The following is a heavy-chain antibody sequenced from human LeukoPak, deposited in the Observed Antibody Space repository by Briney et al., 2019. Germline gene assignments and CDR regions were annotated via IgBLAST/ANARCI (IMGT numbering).Heavy chain of an antibody. J-gene: IGHJ4*02. Sequence: SETLSLTCAVYGGSFSGYYWSWIRRPPGKGLEWIGEINHSGSTNYNPSLKSRVTISVDTSKNQFSLKLSSVTAADTAVYYCARGAMVRGVRGDYWGQGTLVTVSS. D-gene: IGHD3-10*01. CDR1: GGSFSGYY. CDR3: ARGAMVRGVRGDY. CDR2: INHSGST. V-gene: IGHV4-34*01.